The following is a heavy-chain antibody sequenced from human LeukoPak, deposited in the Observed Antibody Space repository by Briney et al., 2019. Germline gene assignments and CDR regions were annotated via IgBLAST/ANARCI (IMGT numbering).Heavy chain of an antibody. J-gene: IGHJ3*02. CDR2: ISVNNGNT. Sequence: ASVKVSCKASGYTFTSYGISWVRQAPGQGLEWMGWISVNNGNTNYAQKFQGRVTMTTDTSTTTAYMELRSLRSDDTAVYYCAREFWEPMAFDIWGQGTMVTAST. CDR3: AREFWEPMAFDI. V-gene: IGHV1-18*01. D-gene: IGHD1-26*01. CDR1: GYTFTSYG.